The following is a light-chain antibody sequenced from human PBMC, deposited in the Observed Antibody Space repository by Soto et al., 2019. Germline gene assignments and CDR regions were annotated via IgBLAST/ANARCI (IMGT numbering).Light chain of an antibody. Sequence: SALTKPASGNGSPGGWLTIPHNRTSSDVGGYNYVSWYQQHPGKAPKLMIYDVSNRPSGVSNRFSGSKSGNTASLTISGLQAEDEADYYCSSYTSSSTVVFGGGTKVTVL. V-gene: IGLV2-14*01. CDR3: SSYTSSSTVV. J-gene: IGLJ2*01. CDR2: DVS. CDR1: SSDVGGYNY.